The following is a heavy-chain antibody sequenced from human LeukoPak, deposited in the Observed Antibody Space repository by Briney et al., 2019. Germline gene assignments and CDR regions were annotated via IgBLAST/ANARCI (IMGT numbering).Heavy chain of an antibody. CDR1: GYTFTSYY. CDR2: INPSGTGT. V-gene: IGHV1-46*01. J-gene: IGHJ4*02. Sequence: GASVKVSCKASGYTFTSYYMHWVRQAPGQGLEWMGLINPSGTGTNYAQKFQGRVTMTRDTSTSTAYMELSGLRSEDTAVYYCAREESGGYFDYWGQGTLVTVSS. D-gene: IGHD2-8*02. CDR3: AREESGGYFDY.